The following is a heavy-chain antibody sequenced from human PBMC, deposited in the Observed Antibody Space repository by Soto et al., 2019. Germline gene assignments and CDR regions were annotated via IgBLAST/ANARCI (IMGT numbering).Heavy chain of an antibody. CDR1: GFTFSIYG. Sequence: GGSLRLSCAASGFTFSIYGMSWVRQVPGKGLEWVSTISDSGDSAYYADSVKGRFTISRDNSQNTLYLQMNSLRAEDTAVYYCARPYGGKIGDAPDLWGQGTMGTVSS. J-gene: IGHJ3*01. CDR3: ARPYGGKIGDAPDL. CDR2: ISDSGDSA. D-gene: IGHD2-15*01. V-gene: IGHV3-23*01.